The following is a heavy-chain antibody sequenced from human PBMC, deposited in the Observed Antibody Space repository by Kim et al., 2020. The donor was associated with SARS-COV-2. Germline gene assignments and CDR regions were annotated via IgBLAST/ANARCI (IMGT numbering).Heavy chain of an antibody. D-gene: IGHD3-16*01. J-gene: IGHJ4*02. CDR2: ITISSGRT. Sequence: GGSLRLSCAASGFTHYTHGMNWVRQAPGKGLEWVSSITISSGRTYYTDSVKGRFTISRDNSKNTLHLEMEGLRAEDTALYYCASDALGGFSFWGQGVMVT. CDR3: ASDALGGFSF. CDR1: GFTHYTHG. V-gene: IGHV3-21*04.